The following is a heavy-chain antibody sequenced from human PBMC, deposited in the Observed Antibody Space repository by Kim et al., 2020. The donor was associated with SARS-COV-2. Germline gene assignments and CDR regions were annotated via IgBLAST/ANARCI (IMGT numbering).Heavy chain of an antibody. J-gene: IGHJ6*02. Sequence: ASVKVSCKASGYNFTAYAMTWVRQAPGQGLEWMGWINTNTGNPTYAQDFTGRFVFSLDTSVSTAFLQISSLKAEDTAIYYCAKEWGKVVAGTYYYYGMDVWGQGTTVTVS. D-gene: IGHD3-22*01. CDR1: GYNFTAYA. CDR2: INTNTGNP. V-gene: IGHV7-4-1*02. CDR3: AKEWGKVVAGTYYYYGMDV.